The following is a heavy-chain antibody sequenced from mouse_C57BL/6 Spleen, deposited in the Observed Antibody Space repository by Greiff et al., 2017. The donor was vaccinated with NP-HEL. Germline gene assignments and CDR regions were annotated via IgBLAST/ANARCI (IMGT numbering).Heavy chain of an antibody. CDR3: ARSLTTVVAHFDY. CDR2: INPNNGGT. D-gene: IGHD1-1*01. CDR1: GYTFTDYN. V-gene: IGHV1-18*01. Sequence: EVQLQQSGPELVKPGASVKIPCKASGYTFTDYNMDWVKQSHGKSLEWIGDINPNNGGTIYNQKFKGKATLTVDKSSSTAYMELRSLTSEDTAVYYCARSLTTVVAHFDYWGQGTTLTVSS. J-gene: IGHJ2*01.